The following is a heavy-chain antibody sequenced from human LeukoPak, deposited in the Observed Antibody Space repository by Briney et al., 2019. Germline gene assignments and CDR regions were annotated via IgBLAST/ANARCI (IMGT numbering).Heavy chain of an antibody. CDR2: IIPILGIA. V-gene: IGHV1-69*04. CDR3: ARTLTGDAFDI. Sequence: AASVKLSCKASGGTFSSYAISWVRQAPGQGLEWMGRIIPILGIANYAQKFQGRVTITADKSTSTAYMELSSLRSEDTAVYYCARTLTGDAFDIWGQGTMVTVSS. D-gene: IGHD3-9*01. CDR1: GGTFSSYA. J-gene: IGHJ3*02.